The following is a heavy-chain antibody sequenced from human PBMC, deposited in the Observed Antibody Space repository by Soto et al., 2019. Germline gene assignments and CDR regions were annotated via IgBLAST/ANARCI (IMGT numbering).Heavy chain of an antibody. Sequence: QVQLVESGGGVVQPGRSLRLSCAASGFSFRNYAMHWVRQAPGKGLEWVAVISYDGSNKYYADSVKGRFTISRDNSKNTLYLQMNSLRAEDTAVYYGAKDLCSISSCYYNYGLDVWGQGTTVTVSS. CDR2: ISYDGSNK. CDR1: GFSFRNYA. D-gene: IGHD2-2*01. J-gene: IGHJ6*02. V-gene: IGHV3-30*18. CDR3: AKDLCSISSCYYNYGLDV.